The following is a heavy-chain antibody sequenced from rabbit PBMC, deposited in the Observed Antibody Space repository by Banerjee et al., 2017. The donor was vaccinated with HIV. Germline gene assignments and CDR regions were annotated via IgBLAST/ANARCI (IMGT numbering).Heavy chain of an antibody. Sequence: QSLEESGGGLVQPEGSLTLTCTASGFSFSSSYYMYWVRQAPGKGLEWIACIDAGSSGSTAYASCAKGRFTISKTSSTTVTLQMTSLTVADTATYFCARDTSYDDCGDCSYFNLWGPGTLVTVS. J-gene: IGHJ4*01. V-gene: IGHV1S40*01. D-gene: IGHD2-1*01. CDR2: IDAGSSGST. CDR1: GFSFSSSYY. CDR3: ARDTSYDDCGDCSYFNL.